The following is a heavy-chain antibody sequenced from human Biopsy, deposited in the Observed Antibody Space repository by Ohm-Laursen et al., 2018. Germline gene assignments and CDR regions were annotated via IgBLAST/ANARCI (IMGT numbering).Heavy chain of an antibody. D-gene: IGHD3-9*01. J-gene: IGHJ5*02. CDR1: GGSISSGGYY. CDR3: AGLVTGFIDP. Sequence: QTLSLTCTVSGGSISSGGYYWGWIRQHPEKGLEWIGHMYYSGSTYYNPSLKSRITISVDTSKNQFSLKLSSVTAADTAVYYCAGLVTGFIDPWGQGTLVTVSS. CDR2: MYYSGST. V-gene: IGHV4-31*03.